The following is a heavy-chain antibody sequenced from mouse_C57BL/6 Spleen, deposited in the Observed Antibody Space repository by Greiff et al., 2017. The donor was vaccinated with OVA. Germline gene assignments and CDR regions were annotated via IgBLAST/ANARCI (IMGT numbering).Heavy chain of an antibody. V-gene: IGHV5-16*01. J-gene: IGHJ3*01. Sequence: DVMLVEPEGGLVQPGSSMKLSCTASGFTFSDYYMAWVRQVPEKGLEWVANINYDGSSTYYLDSLKSRFIISRDNAKNILYLQMSSLKSEDTATDYCAREGGDYATWFAYWGQGTLVTVSA. CDR2: INYDGSST. CDR1: GFTFSDYY. CDR3: AREGGDYATWFAY. D-gene: IGHD2-4*01.